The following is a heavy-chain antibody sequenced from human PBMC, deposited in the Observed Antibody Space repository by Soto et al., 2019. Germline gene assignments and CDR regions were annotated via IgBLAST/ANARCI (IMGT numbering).Heavy chain of an antibody. CDR3: ARRTTYYDSSGYYILFDY. D-gene: IGHD3-22*01. Sequence: GVSLRLSCAASGFTFSSYSMNWVRQAPGKELEWVSYISSSSSTIYYADSVKGRFTISRDNAKNSLYLQMNSLRAEDTAVYYCARRTTYYDSSGYYILFDYWGQGTLVTVS. CDR2: ISSSSSTI. V-gene: IGHV3-48*01. J-gene: IGHJ4*02. CDR1: GFTFSSYS.